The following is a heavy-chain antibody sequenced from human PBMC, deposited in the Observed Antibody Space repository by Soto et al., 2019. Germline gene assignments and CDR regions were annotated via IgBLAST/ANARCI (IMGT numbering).Heavy chain of an antibody. CDR3: ARDPIVGVYY. CDR2: ISSSSSTI. CDR1: GFTFSSYS. D-gene: IGHD1-26*01. J-gene: IGHJ4*02. Sequence: GGSLRLSCAASGFTFSSYSMNWVRQAPGKGLEWVSYISSSSSTIYYADSVKGRFTISRDNAKNSLYLQMSSLRDEDTAVYYCARDPIVGVYYWGQGTLVTVSS. V-gene: IGHV3-48*02.